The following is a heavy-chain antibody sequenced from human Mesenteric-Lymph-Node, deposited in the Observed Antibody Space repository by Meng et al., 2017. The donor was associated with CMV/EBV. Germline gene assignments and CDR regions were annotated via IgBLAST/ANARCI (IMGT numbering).Heavy chain of an antibody. V-gene: IGHV3-23*01. D-gene: IGHD3-22*01. CDR3: AKGGVSYDGIDY. CDR1: GFTFSSYA. CDR2: IIDSGGST. J-gene: IGHJ4*02. Sequence: GESLKISCAASGFTFSSYAMTWVRQAPGKGLEWVSSIIDSGGSTYYADSVKGRFTISRDNSKNTLYLQMNSLRAEDTAIYYCAKGGVSYDGIDYWGQGTLVTVSS.